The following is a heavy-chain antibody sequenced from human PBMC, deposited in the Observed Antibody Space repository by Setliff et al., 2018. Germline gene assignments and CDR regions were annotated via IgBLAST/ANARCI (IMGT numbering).Heavy chain of an antibody. V-gene: IGHV4-59*01. D-gene: IGHD7-27*01. CDR1: GGSISTYY. Sequence: SETLSLTCSVSGGSISTYYWSWIRQSPGKGLEWIGNINYSGTTNYMSSLKSRVTISIDTPKNHFSLRLSSVTAADTAVYYCARVTNWGLDLRFDPWGQGTLVTVSS. CDR3: ARVTNWGLDLRFDP. CDR2: INYSGTT. J-gene: IGHJ5*02.